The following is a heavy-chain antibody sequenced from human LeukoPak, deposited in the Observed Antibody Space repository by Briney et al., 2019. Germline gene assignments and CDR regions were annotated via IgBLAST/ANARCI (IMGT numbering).Heavy chain of an antibody. D-gene: IGHD6-25*01. J-gene: IGHJ3*02. Sequence: GGSLRLSCAASGFTFSSYWMHWVRHAPGKGLVWVSRINSDGSSTSYADSVKGRFTISRDNAKNTQYLQMNSLRAEDTAVYYCARRSAAKDAFDIWGQGTMVTVSS. CDR3: ARRSAAKDAFDI. V-gene: IGHV3-74*01. CDR1: GFTFSSYW. CDR2: INSDGSST.